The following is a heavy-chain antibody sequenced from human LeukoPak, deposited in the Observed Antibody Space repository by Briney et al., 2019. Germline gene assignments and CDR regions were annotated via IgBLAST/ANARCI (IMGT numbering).Heavy chain of an antibody. CDR3: ARTARNYYDSSGYYGIRYYFDY. CDR1: VYRFTSYW. CDR2: IYPGDSDT. V-gene: IGHV5-51*01. Sequence: PGEPLQISCQGSVYRFTSYWIGWGRQMPGKGLEWMGIIYPGDSDTRYSTSFQGQVTISADKSINTAYLQWSSLKASDTAMYYCARTARNYYDSSGYYGIRYYFDYWGQGTLVTVSS. D-gene: IGHD3-22*01. J-gene: IGHJ4*02.